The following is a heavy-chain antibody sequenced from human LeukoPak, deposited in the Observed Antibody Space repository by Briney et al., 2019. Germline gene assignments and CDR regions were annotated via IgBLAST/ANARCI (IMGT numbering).Heavy chain of an antibody. CDR1: GFTFKSYA. J-gene: IGHJ4*02. D-gene: IGHD3-22*01. CDR3: AKGDSSGYYTYFDY. CDR2: ISGSGGST. Sequence: GGSLRLSCAASGFTFKSYAMNWVRQAPGKGLEWVSAISGSGGSTYYADSVKGRFTISRDNSKNTLYLQMNSLRAEDTAVYYCAKGDSSGYYTYFDYWGQGTLVTVSS. V-gene: IGHV3-23*01.